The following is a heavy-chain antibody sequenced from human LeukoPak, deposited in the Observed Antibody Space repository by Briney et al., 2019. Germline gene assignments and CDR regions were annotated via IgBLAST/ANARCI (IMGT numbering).Heavy chain of an antibody. CDR1: GGSFSGYY. V-gene: IGHV4-34*01. J-gene: IGHJ4*02. CDR3: ARQSGLLWFGELSPFDY. D-gene: IGHD3-10*01. CDR2: INHSGST. Sequence: SETLSLTCAVYGGSFSGYYWSWIRQPPGKGLEWIGEINHSGSTNYNPSLKSRVTISVDTSKNQFSLKLSSVTAADTAVYYCARQSGLLWFGELSPFDYWGQGTLVTVSS.